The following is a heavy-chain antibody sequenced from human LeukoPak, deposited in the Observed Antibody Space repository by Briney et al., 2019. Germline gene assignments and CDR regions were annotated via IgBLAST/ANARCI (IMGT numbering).Heavy chain of an antibody. V-gene: IGHV1-46*01. CDR3: ARDPVGATMPDY. CDR1: GYTFTSYY. CDR2: INPSGGST. J-gene: IGHJ4*02. Sequence: ASVKVSCKASGYTFTSYYIHWVRQAPGQGLEWMGIINPSGGSTSYAQKFQGRVTMTRDMSTSTVYMELSSLRSEDTAVYYCARDPVGATMPDYWGQGTLVTVSS. D-gene: IGHD1-26*01.